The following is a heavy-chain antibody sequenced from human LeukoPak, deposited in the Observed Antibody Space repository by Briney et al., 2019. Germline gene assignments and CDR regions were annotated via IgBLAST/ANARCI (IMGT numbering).Heavy chain of an antibody. Sequence: SGGSLRLSCAASEFTFSTYWMHWVRQAPGKGLVWVSRISTDERTTAYADSVKGRFTISRDNAKNTLYLQMNSLRAKDTAVYYCARQGSHKPIDYWGQGALVTVSS. CDR1: EFTFSTYW. CDR3: ARQGSHKPIDY. V-gene: IGHV3-74*01. J-gene: IGHJ4*02. D-gene: IGHD1-14*01. CDR2: ISTDERTT.